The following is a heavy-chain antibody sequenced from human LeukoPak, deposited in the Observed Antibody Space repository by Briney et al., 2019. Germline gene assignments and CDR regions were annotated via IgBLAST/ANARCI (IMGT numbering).Heavy chain of an antibody. CDR2: ISSSSSYI. CDR1: GFTFSSYS. D-gene: IGHD3-10*01. Sequence: GGSLRLSCAASGFTFSSYSMNWVRQAPGKGLEWVSSISSSSSYIYYADSVKGRFTISRDNAKNSLYLQMNSLRAEDTAVYYCARFPAPPRYDGSGRPNPNWFDPWGQGTLVTVSS. CDR3: ARFPAPPRYDGSGRPNPNWFDP. J-gene: IGHJ5*02. V-gene: IGHV3-21*01.